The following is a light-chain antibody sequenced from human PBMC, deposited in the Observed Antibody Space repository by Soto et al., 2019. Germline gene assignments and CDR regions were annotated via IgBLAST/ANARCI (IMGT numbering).Light chain of an antibody. CDR1: QSVSSTS. V-gene: IGKV3-20*01. CDR2: DAS. Sequence: EIVLTQSPGTLSLSPGERAALSCRASQSVSSTSLAWYQQKPGQAPRLLIYDASSRATDIPDRFSGSGSGTDFTLTISRLEPEDFAVYYCQQYGGSPPKYTFGQGTKLEI. CDR3: QQYGGSPPKYT. J-gene: IGKJ2*01.